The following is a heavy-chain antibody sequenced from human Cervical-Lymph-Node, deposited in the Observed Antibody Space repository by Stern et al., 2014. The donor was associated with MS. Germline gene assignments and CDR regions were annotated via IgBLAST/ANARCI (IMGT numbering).Heavy chain of an antibody. Sequence: VQLVESGAEMKKPGSSVKVSCKASGGSFSSFVFTWVRQAPGQGLEWMGRIIPILGLADYAQNFQGRVTINADKSTSTVYMELSSLRSEDTAVYYCANAKYLGGKYYGMAVWGQGTTVTVSS. D-gene: IGHD2-2*01. J-gene: IGHJ6*02. CDR3: ANAKYLGGKYYGMAV. CDR2: IIPILGLA. CDR1: GGSFSSFV. V-gene: IGHV1-69*09.